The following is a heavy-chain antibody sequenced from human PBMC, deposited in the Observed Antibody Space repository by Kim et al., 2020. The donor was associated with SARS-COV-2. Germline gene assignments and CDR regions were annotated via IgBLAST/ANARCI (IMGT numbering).Heavy chain of an antibody. D-gene: IGHD5-12*01. J-gene: IGHJ4*02. CDR2: A. CDR3: AGGYSGYGDY. Sequence: ANYAQKFQGRVTITADESTSTAYMELSSLRSEDTAVYYCAGGYSGYGDYWGQGTLVTVSS. V-gene: IGHV1-69*01.